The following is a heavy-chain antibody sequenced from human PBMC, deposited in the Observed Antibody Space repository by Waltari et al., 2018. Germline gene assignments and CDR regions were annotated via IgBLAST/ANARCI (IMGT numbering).Heavy chain of an antibody. CDR2: IFYSGNA. Sequence: QLQLQESGPGLLKPSETLSLTCGVSGGSLRNNYYYWAWIRQPPGQGLEWIGNIFYSGNAKYSPSLKSRVTISVDTSKNNFSLKLSSVTAADTAVYYCARLGYNNENYYIGFEYWGQGTLVTVSS. CDR3: ARLGYNNENYYIGFEY. D-gene: IGHD2-15*01. CDR1: GGSLRNNYYY. V-gene: IGHV4-39*01. J-gene: IGHJ4*02.